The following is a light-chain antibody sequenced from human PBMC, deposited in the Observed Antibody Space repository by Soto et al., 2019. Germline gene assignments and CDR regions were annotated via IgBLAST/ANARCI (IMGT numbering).Light chain of an antibody. CDR1: QSVSSSS. CDR2: DAS. CDR3: QQSGSSPPKYT. Sequence: EIVLTQSPGTLSLSPGERATLSCRASQSVSSSSLAWYQQKPGQAPRLLLFDASSRATDIPDRFSGSGSGTDFTLTISRLEPEDFAVYYWQQSGSSPPKYTFGQGTKLEIK. V-gene: IGKV3-20*01. J-gene: IGKJ2*01.